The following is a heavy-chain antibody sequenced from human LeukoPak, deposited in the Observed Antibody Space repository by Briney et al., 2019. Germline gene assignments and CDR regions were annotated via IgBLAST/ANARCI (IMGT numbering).Heavy chain of an antibody. CDR3: ARTAVAGLDGNAFDI. D-gene: IGHD6-19*01. CDR1: GFTFDDYA. Sequence: GRSLRLSCAASGFTFDDYAMHWVRQAPGKGLEWVSGISWNSGSIGYADSVKGRFTISRDNAKNSLYLQMNSLRAEDTALYYCARTAVAGLDGNAFDIWGQGTMVTVSS. V-gene: IGHV3-9*01. J-gene: IGHJ3*02. CDR2: ISWNSGSI.